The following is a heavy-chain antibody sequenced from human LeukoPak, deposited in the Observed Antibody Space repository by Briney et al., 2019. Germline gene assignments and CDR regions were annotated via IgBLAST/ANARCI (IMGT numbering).Heavy chain of an antibody. CDR3: AKVPVVATPFGSLDY. CDR1: GFTFSSYA. V-gene: IGHV3-23*01. J-gene: IGHJ4*02. D-gene: IGHD5-12*01. Sequence: GGSLRLSCAASGFTFSSYAMSWVRQAPGKGLEWVSAISGSGGSTYYADSVKGRFTISRGNSKNTLYLQMNSLRAEDTAVYYCAKVPVVATPFGSLDYWGQGTLVTVSS. CDR2: ISGSGGST.